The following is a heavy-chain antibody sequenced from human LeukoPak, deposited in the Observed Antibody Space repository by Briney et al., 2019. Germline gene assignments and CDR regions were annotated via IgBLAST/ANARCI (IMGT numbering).Heavy chain of an antibody. CDR1: GGTFSNYA. CDR2: IIPIFGTA. Sequence: SVKVSCKASGGTFSNYAISWVRQAPGQGLEWMGGIIPIFGTANYAQKFQGRVTITADKSTSTAYIELSSLRSEDTAVYYCARSGEQYYYGSGSPNWFDPWGQGTLVTVSS. J-gene: IGHJ5*02. V-gene: IGHV1-69*06. CDR3: ARSGEQYYYGSGSPNWFDP. D-gene: IGHD3-10*01.